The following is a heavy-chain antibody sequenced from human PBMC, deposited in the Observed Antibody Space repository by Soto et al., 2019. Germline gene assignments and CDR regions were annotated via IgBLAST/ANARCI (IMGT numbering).Heavy chain of an antibody. CDR1: GYTSTSYA. D-gene: IGHD3-22*01. Sequence: ASVKVSSKASGYTSTSYAMHWVRQAPGQRLEWMGWINAGNGNTKYSQKLQGRVTITRDTSASTAYMELSSLRSEDTAVYYCARGSGYYYWDDYWGQGTLVTVSS. J-gene: IGHJ4*02. CDR2: INAGNGNT. V-gene: IGHV1-3*01. CDR3: ARGSGYYYWDDY.